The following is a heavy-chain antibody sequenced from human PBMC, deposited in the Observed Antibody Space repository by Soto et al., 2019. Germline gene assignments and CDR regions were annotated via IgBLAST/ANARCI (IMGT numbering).Heavy chain of an antibody. J-gene: IGHJ5*02. CDR1: GGSISSSSYY. D-gene: IGHD6-13*01. V-gene: IGHV4-39*01. CDR2: IYYSGST. CDR3: ARLRQQLVLWFDP. Sequence: PSETLSLTCTVSGGSISSSSYYWGWIRQPPGKGLEWIGSIYYSGSTYYNPSLKSRVTISVDTSKNQFSLKLSSVTAADTAVYYCARLRQQLVLWFDPWGQGXLVTVSS.